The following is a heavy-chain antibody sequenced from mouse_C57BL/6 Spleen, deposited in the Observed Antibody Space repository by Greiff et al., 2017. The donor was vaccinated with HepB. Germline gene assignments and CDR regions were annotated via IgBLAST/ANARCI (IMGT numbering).Heavy chain of an antibody. CDR2: IHPNSGST. D-gene: IGHD1-1*01. CDR3: ARGLYGSHWYFDV. V-gene: IGHV1-64*01. CDR1: GYTFTSYW. J-gene: IGHJ1*03. Sequence: QVQLKQPGAELVKPGASVKLSCKASGYTFTSYWMHWVKQRPGQGLEWIGMIHPNSGSTNYNEKFKSKATLTVDKSSSTAYMQLSSLTSEDSAVYYCARGLYGSHWYFDVWGTGTTVTVSS.